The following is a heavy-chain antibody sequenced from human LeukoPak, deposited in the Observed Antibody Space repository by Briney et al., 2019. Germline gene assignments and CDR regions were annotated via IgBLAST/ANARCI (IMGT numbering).Heavy chain of an antibody. Sequence: SETLSLTCAVYGGSFSGYYWSWIRQPPGKGLEWIGEINHSGSTNYNPSLKSRVTISVDKSKNQFSLKLSSVTAADTAVYYCARSRVITMVRGGWFDPWGQGTLVTVSS. CDR3: ARSRVITMVRGGWFDP. J-gene: IGHJ5*02. D-gene: IGHD3-10*01. CDR2: INHSGST. CDR1: GGSFSGYY. V-gene: IGHV4-34*01.